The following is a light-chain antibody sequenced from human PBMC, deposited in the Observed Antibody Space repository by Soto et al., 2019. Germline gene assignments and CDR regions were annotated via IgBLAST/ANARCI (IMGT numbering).Light chain of an antibody. J-gene: IGLJ2*01. CDR3: CSSGGSNGFVV. V-gene: IGLV2-8*01. Sequence: QSALTQPPSASESPGHSVTISCTGVSGDVGGYTYVSWYHHSPGKAPRLLIYEVSKRPQGVPDRFTGSKSGNTASLTVSELQPDDEADYYCCSSGGSNGFVVFGGGTKLTVL. CDR1: SGDVGGYTY. CDR2: EVS.